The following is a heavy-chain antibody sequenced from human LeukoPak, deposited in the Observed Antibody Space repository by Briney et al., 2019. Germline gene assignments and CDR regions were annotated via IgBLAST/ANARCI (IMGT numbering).Heavy chain of an antibody. V-gene: IGHV3-48*01. Sequence: GSLRLSCAASGFTFSDYRMMWVRQAPRKGLEWVSSISSSSTSISYAYSVKGRFTPSRDNAKNSLFLQINSLRVEDTAVYYCARDTTLYYYDSSGPDYWGQGTLVTVSS. CDR3: ARDTTLYYYDSSGPDY. J-gene: IGHJ4*02. CDR2: ISSSSTSI. D-gene: IGHD3-22*01. CDR1: GFTFSDYR.